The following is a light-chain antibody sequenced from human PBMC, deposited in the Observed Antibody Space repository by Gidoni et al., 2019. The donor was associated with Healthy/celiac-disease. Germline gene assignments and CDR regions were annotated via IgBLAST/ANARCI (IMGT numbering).Light chain of an antibody. CDR1: SSDVGGYNY. J-gene: IGLJ2*01. Sequence: QSALTQPASVSGSPGPSITISCTGTSSDVGGYNYVSWYQQPPGKAPKLMIYDVSTRPSGVSNRFSGSKSGNTASLTISWLQAEDEADYYCSSYTSSSTLGVFGGGTKLTVL. CDR3: SSYTSSSTLGV. V-gene: IGLV2-14*01. CDR2: DVS.